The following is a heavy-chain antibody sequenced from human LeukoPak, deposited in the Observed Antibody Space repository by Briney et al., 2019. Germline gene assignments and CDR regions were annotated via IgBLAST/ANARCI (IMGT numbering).Heavy chain of an antibody. CDR3: ADDIRYAFDY. J-gene: IGHJ4*02. V-gene: IGHV3-48*02. CDR2: ISTTSEGAKYA. Sequence: VGSLRLSSATSGFSFTDSPMNWVRQAPGKGLEWISSISTTSEGAKYAYYADSVKGRVNISRDDGKNTLYLHMNSLRDDDTVFFQAADDIRYAFDYWGQGILVTVSS. D-gene: IGHD3-9*01. CDR1: GFSFTDSP.